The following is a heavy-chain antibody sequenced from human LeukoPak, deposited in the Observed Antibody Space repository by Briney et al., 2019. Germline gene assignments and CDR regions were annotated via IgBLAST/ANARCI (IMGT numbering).Heavy chain of an antibody. Sequence: GASLKISCQGSGYMFTSYWIAWVRQLPGKGLEWMGIIYPGDSDTRYSPSFQGQVTISADKSISTAYLQWSSLKASDTAMYYCARHSDITVADSWGQGTLVTVSS. CDR1: GYMFTSYW. CDR3: ARHSDITVADS. CDR2: IYPGDSDT. J-gene: IGHJ5*01. V-gene: IGHV5-51*01. D-gene: IGHD6-19*01.